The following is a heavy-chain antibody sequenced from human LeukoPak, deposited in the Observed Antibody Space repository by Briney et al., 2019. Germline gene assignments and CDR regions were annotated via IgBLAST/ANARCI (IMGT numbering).Heavy chain of an antibody. D-gene: IGHD2-2*01. CDR2: IWYDGSKN. CDR3: ARVATSSLDY. Sequence: PGRSLRLPCAGSGFTFNSYGLHRVRQAPGKGLEWVALIWYDGSKNYYGESVKGRFTISRDDVQNTLHLQMNSLRAEDTAVYYCARVATSSLDYWGQEPLVTVSS. J-gene: IGHJ4*02. V-gene: IGHV3-33*01. CDR1: GFTFNSYG.